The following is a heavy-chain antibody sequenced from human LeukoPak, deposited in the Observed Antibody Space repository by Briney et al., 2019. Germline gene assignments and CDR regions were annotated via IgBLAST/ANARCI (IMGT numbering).Heavy chain of an antibody. CDR2: ISGNGGNT. CDR1: GFTFSSYA. D-gene: IGHD6-13*01. V-gene: IGHV3-64D*09. CDR3: VKLSSRVSQTIDY. J-gene: IGHJ4*02. Sequence: GGSLRLSCSASGFTFSSYAMHWVRQAPGEGLEYVSGISGNGGNTYYADSVKGRFTISRDNSKNTLYLQMSSLRAEDTAVYYCVKLSSRVSQTIDYWGQGTLVTVSS.